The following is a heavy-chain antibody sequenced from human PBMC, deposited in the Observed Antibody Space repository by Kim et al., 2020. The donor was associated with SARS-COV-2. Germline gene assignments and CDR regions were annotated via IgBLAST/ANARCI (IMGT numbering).Heavy chain of an antibody. J-gene: IGHJ4*02. V-gene: IGHV3-21*01. CDR2: ISSSSSYI. D-gene: IGHD3-22*01. CDR3: ARELRYYYDSSGSDY. Sequence: GGSLRLSCAASGFTFSSYSMNWVRQAPGKGLEWVSSISSSSSYIYYADSVKGRFTISRDNAKNSLYLQMNSLRAEDTAVYYCARELRYYYDSSGSDYWGQGTLVTVSS. CDR1: GFTFSSYS.